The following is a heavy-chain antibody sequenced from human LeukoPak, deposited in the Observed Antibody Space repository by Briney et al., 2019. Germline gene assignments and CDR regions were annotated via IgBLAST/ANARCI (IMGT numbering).Heavy chain of an antibody. V-gene: IGHV1-69*06. D-gene: IGHD5-18*01. Sequence: ASVKVSCKASGGTFSSYAISWVRQAPGQGLEWMGGIIPIFGTANYAQKFQGRVTITADKSTSTAYMELSSLRSEDTAVYYCARGYSNTAMVTWVYWGQGTLVTVSS. J-gene: IGHJ4*02. CDR1: GGTFSSYA. CDR3: ARGYSNTAMVTWVY. CDR2: IIPIFGTA.